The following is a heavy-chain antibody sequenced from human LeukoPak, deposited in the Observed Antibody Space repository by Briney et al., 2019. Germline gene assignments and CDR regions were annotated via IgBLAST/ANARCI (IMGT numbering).Heavy chain of an antibody. J-gene: IGHJ6*02. V-gene: IGHV3-66*01. CDR2: IYSGGST. CDR1: GFTVSSNY. Sequence: GGSVRPSCAASGFTVSSNYMSWVRHTPGKGLEWVSLIYSGGSTYYADSVKGRFTISRDNSKNTLYLQMNSLRAEDTAVYYCASRDKGYYYGMDVWGQGTTVTVSS. D-gene: IGHD5-24*01. CDR3: ASRDKGYYYGMDV.